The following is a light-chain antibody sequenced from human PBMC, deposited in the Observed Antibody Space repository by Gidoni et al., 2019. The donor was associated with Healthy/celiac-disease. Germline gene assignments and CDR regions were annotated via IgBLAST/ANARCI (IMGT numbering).Light chain of an antibody. V-gene: IGKV4-1*01. CDR3: QQYYSTPWM. CDR2: WAS. Sequence: DIVMTQSPDSLAVSLGERATINCKSSQSVLYSSNNKNYLAWYQQKPGQPPKLLIYWASTRESGVPDRFSGSGSGTDFTLTISSLQAEDVAVYYCQQYYSTPWMSGQGTKVEIK. J-gene: IGKJ1*01. CDR1: QSVLYSSNNKNY.